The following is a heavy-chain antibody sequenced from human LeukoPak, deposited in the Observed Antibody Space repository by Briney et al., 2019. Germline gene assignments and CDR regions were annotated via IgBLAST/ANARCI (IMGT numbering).Heavy chain of an antibody. CDR1: GFTFSSYS. V-gene: IGHV3-21*01. CDR3: ARPDNYYDSSGYYYDY. CDR2: ISSSSSYI. D-gene: IGHD3-22*01. J-gene: IGHJ4*02. Sequence: PGGSLRLSCAASGFTFSSYSMNWVRQAPGKGLEWVSSISSSSSYIYYADSVKGRLTISRDNAKNSLYLQMNSLRAEDTAVYYCARPDNYYDSSGYYYDYWGQGTLVTVSS.